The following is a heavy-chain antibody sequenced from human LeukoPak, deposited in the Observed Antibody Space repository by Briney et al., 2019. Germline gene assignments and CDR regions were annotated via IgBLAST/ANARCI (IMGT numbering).Heavy chain of an antibody. Sequence: GGSLRLSCAASGFTFSSYWMSWVRQAPGKGLEWVAKIKQDGSEKYYVDSVKGRFTISRDNAKNSLYLQMNSPRAEDTAVYYCARGPTRANSSDYWGQGTLVTVSS. CDR1: GFTFSSYW. CDR3: ARGPTRANSSDY. CDR2: IKQDGSEK. J-gene: IGHJ4*02. D-gene: IGHD2/OR15-2a*01. V-gene: IGHV3-7*01.